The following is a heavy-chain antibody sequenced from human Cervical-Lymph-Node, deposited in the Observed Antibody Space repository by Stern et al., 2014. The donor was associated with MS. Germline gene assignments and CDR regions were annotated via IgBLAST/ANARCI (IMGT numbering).Heavy chain of an antibody. V-gene: IGHV7-4-1*02. Sequence: QVQLVQSGSDLKKPGASVKVSCKASGYTFTSYAMNWVRQAPGQGLEWMGWINTNSGNPTYAQGFTGRFVFSLDTSVSTAYLQISSLKAEDTAIYYCARGRAPDRTMRYFDWLSPYGMDVWGQGTTVTVSS. D-gene: IGHD3-9*01. J-gene: IGHJ6*02. CDR1: GYTFTSYA. CDR3: ARGRAPDRTMRYFDWLSPYGMDV. CDR2: INTNSGNP.